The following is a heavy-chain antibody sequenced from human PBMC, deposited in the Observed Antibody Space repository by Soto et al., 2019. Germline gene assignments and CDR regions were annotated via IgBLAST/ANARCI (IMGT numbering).Heavy chain of an antibody. Sequence: QVQLVESGGGVVQPGRSLRLSCAASGFTFSSYAMHWVRQAPGKGLEGGAVISYDGSNKYYADSVKGRFTISRDNSKNTLYLQMNSLRAEDTAVYYCARERVPSTSIYYYYGMDVWGQGTTVTVSS. CDR3: ARERVPSTSIYYYYGMDV. CDR1: GFTFSSYA. CDR2: ISYDGSNK. D-gene: IGHD2-2*01. V-gene: IGHV3-30-3*01. J-gene: IGHJ6*02.